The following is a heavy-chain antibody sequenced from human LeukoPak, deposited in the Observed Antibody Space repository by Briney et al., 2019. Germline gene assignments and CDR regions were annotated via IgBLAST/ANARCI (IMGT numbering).Heavy chain of an antibody. V-gene: IGHV3-33*06. CDR3: AKERNLEIAVAGTIFDY. J-gene: IGHJ4*02. CDR1: GFTFSSYG. D-gene: IGHD6-19*01. CDR2: IWYDGSNK. Sequence: QAGGSLRLSCAASGFTFSSYGMHWVRQAPGKGLEWVAVIWYDGSNKYYADSVKGRFTISRDNSKNTLYLQMNSLRAEDTAVYYCAKERNLEIAVAGTIFDYWGQGTLVTVSS.